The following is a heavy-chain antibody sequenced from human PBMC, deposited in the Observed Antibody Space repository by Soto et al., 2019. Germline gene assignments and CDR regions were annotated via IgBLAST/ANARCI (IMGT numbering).Heavy chain of an antibody. J-gene: IGHJ6*02. V-gene: IGHV4-34*01. CDR1: GGSFSGYY. CDR2: INHSGST. D-gene: IGHD3-16*01. Sequence: QVQLQQWGAGLLKPSETLSLTCAVYGGSFSGYYWSWIRQPPGKGLEWIGEINHSGSTNYNPSLKARVTISVDTSKNHFSLKLSSVTAADTAVYYCARGPMYDYDEGPLYGMDVWGQGTTVTVSS. CDR3: ARGPMYDYDEGPLYGMDV.